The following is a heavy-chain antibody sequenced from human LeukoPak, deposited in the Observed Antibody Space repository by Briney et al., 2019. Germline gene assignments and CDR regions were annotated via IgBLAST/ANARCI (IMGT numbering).Heavy chain of an antibody. CDR1: GGSISSYY. J-gene: IGHJ3*02. V-gene: IGHV4-59*03. D-gene: IGHD1-26*01. CDR3: AKIFTGSSPRAFDI. Sequence: SETLSLTCTVSGGSISSYYWSWIRQPPGKGLEWIGVIYYSGSTNYKPSLKSRVTISVDKSKNQFSLKLTTLTAADTAFYYCAKIFTGSSPRAFDIWGQGTMVTVSS. CDR2: IYYSGST.